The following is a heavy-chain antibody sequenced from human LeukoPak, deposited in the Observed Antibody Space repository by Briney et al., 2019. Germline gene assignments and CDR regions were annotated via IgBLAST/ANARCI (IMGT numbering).Heavy chain of an antibody. CDR2: IHRDDKT. D-gene: IGHD3-22*01. V-gene: IGHV3-53*01. CDR1: GFTVSSSF. CDR3: AREVVSTPSYFDY. Sequence: GGSLRLSCAASGFTVSSSFIYWVRRAPGKGLEWVSFIHRDDKTYYADSVKGRFTMSRDSSKNTLHLQMNSLGADDTAVYYCAREVVSTPSYFDYWGQGILVTVSS. J-gene: IGHJ4*02.